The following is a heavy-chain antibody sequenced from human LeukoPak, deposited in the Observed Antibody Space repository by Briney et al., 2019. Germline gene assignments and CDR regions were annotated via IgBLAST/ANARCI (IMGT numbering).Heavy chain of an antibody. V-gene: IGHV4-4*02. Sequence: SETQSLVCGVSGGSISSTKWWSWVRQPPGQGLEWIGEISLTGETNYNPSLNGRFTISLDESRNQLSLDLTSVTAADTAIYYCSRESGAFSPFGCWGQGTLVIVPP. D-gene: IGHD1-26*01. CDR1: GGSISSTKW. CDR2: ISLTGET. J-gene: IGHJ4*02. CDR3: SRESGAFSPFGC.